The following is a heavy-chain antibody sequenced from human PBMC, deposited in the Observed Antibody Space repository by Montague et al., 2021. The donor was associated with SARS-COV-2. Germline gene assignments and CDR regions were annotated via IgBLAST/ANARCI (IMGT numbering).Heavy chain of an antibody. CDR2: ISHSGTT. CDR1: GASFSGYY. D-gene: IGHD3-10*01. CDR3: ARRPGRVWGLDV. V-gene: IGHV4-34*01. Sequence: SETLSLTCAVYGASFSGYYWNFIRQTPGKGLEWLGEISHSGTTKYNPSPKSRFTISADTSKNQFSLTLTSVTAADTAVYFCARRPGRVWGLDVWGHGTTVTVSS. J-gene: IGHJ6*02.